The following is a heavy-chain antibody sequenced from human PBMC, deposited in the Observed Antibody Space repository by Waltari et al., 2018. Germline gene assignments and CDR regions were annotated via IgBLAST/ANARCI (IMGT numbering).Heavy chain of an antibody. V-gene: IGHV3-7*01. Sequence: ELQLVESGGGLVQPGGSLRLSCDASGFTCSSHRISWVRQAPGKGLEWVANINQDGSEKYYVDTVKGRFTISRDNAKNSLYLQMNSLRVEDTAVYYCARVGGGERLDAFDIWGQGTMVTVSS. CDR3: ARVGGGERLDAFDI. D-gene: IGHD6-25*01. J-gene: IGHJ3*02. CDR1: GFTCSSHR. CDR2: INQDGSEK.